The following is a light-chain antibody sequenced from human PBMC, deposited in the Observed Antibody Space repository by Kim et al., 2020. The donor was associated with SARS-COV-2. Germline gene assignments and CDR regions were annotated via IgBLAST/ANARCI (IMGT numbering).Light chain of an antibody. V-gene: IGKV3-15*01. CDR2: GAS. CDR1: HSGSSN. CDR3: QQYNNWPPIT. J-gene: IGKJ5*01. Sequence: SPGESVTLPCRHSHSGSSNFAWYQQKPGQAPRLLIYGASTWATGGPARFSGSGSGTEFTLTISSLQSEDFAVYYCQQYNNWPPITFGQGTRLEIK.